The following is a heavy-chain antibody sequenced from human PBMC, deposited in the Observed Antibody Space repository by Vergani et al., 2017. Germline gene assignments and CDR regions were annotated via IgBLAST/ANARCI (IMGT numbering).Heavy chain of an antibody. Sequence: QVKLQESGPGLLKPSQTLSLTCTVSGETIRSGSHYWSWIRQPAGEGPEWIGHIHTGGSTDPNPSFKSRVSISVDTSKSQFSLKLNSVTGADTAVYYCARSRPYCTSGSCPAIWGQGTLVTVSS. V-gene: IGHV4-61*02. CDR1: GETIRSGSHY. CDR2: IHTGGST. D-gene: IGHD2-15*01. J-gene: IGHJ4*02. CDR3: ARSRPYCTSGSCPAI.